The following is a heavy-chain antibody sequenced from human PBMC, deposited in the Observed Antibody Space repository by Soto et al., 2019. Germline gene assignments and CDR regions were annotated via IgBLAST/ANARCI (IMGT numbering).Heavy chain of an antibody. J-gene: IGHJ4*02. CDR2: ISASGGFT. V-gene: IGHV3-11*06. CDR1: GFTFSDYY. CDR3: ARDQMLYDY. Sequence: QVQLVESGGGLVKPGGSLRLSCAASGFTFSDYYMTWIRQAPGKGLEWLSYISASGGFTNYADSVKGRFTISRDNAKNSLFLQMNSLRAEDTAVYYCARDQMLYDYWGQGTLVTVSS. D-gene: IGHD2-2*02.